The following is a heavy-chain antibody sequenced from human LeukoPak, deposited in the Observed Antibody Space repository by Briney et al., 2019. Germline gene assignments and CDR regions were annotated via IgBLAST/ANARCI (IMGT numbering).Heavy chain of an antibody. CDR3: AREFTVTDAFDI. D-gene: IGHD4-17*01. J-gene: IGHJ3*02. CDR1: GGSFSGYY. CDR2: INHSGST. V-gene: IGHV4-34*01. Sequence: MASETLSLTCAVYGGSFSGYYWSWIRQPPGKGLEWIGEINHSGSTNYNPSLKSRVTISVDTSKNQFSLKLSSVTAADTAVYYCAREFTVTDAFDIWGQGTMVTVSS.